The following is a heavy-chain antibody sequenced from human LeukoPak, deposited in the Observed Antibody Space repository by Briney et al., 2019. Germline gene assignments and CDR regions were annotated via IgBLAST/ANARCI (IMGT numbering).Heavy chain of an antibody. CDR2: ISGSGGRT. CDR1: GFTFSSYG. J-gene: IGHJ4*02. V-gene: IGHV3-23*01. Sequence: PGGSLRLSCAASGFTFSSYGMSWVRQAPGKGLEWVSGISGSGGRTYYADSVKGRFTISRDNSKNTLYLQMHSLRAEDTAIYYCAKERQGGNSYGDEAFYFDYWGQGTLVTVSS. D-gene: IGHD4-23*01. CDR3: AKERQGGNSYGDEAFYFDY.